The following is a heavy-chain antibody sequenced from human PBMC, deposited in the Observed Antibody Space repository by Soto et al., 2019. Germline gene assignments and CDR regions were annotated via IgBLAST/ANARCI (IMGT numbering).Heavy chain of an antibody. Sequence: GASVKVCCKASGYTFTTYIMHWVRQAPGQRLEWMGWINAGNGNTKYSQNFQGRVTITRDTSASTAYMELSSLRSEDTAVYYCARGHGDYGRLDPWGQGTLVTVSS. J-gene: IGHJ5*02. V-gene: IGHV1-3*01. CDR1: GYTFTTYI. D-gene: IGHD4-17*01. CDR2: INAGNGNT. CDR3: ARGHGDYGRLDP.